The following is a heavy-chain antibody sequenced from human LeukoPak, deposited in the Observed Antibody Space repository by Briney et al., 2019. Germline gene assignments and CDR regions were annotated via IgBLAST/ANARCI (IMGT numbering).Heavy chain of an antibody. CDR3: AAYYDFWSGYYSPPYS. D-gene: IGHD3-3*01. V-gene: IGHV3-23*01. CDR2: ISGSGGST. CDR1: GFTFTSYA. J-gene: IGHJ5*01. Sequence: VGPLRLSCAASGFTFTSYAKSWVRQTPGNGLECVSAISGSGGSTYYADSVKGRFTISRDKAKNSLYLQMNSLRAEDTAVYYCAAYYDFWSGYYSPPYSWGQGTLVTVSS.